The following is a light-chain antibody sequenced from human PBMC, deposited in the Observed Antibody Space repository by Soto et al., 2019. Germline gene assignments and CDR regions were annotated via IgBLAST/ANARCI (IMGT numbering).Light chain of an antibody. CDR2: GNS. Sequence: QPVLTQPPSVSGAPGQRVTISCTGSSSNIGAGYDVHWYQQLPGTAPKLLIYGNSNRPSGVPDRFSGSKSGTSASLAITGLLAEDDADYYCQSYDSSLSGSVFGGGTKLTVL. CDR1: SSNIGAGYD. J-gene: IGLJ3*02. CDR3: QSYDSSLSGSV. V-gene: IGLV1-40*01.